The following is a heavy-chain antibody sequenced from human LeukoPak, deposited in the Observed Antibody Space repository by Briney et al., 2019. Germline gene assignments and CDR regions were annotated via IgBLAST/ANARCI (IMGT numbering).Heavy chain of an antibody. CDR1: GFTFSSYG. Sequence: PGGSLRLSCAASGFTFSSYGMQWVRQAPGKGLEWVAVISHDGKISYYTDSVKGQFVISRDNSKNTLYLQMNSLRPEDRAVYYCAKGRYCTNGVCYGTLDYWGQGTLVTVSS. D-gene: IGHD2-8*01. J-gene: IGHJ4*02. V-gene: IGHV3-30*18. CDR2: ISHDGKIS. CDR3: AKGRYCTNGVCYGTLDY.